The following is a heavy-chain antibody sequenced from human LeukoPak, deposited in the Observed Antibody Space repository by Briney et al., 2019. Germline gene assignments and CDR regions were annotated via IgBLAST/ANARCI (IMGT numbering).Heavy chain of an antibody. CDR1: GFTFSSYG. V-gene: IGHV3-33*01. J-gene: IGHJ4*02. CDR3: AALAVAGASFDY. D-gene: IGHD6-19*01. CDR2: IWYDGSNK. Sequence: GGSLRLSCAASGFTFSSYGMHWVRQAPGKGLEWVAVIWYDGSNKYYADSVKGRFTISRDSSKNTLYLQMNSLRAEDTAVYYCAALAVAGASFDYWGQGTLVTVSS.